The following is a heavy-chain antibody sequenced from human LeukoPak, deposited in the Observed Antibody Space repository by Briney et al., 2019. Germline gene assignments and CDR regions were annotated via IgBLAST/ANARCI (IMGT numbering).Heavy chain of an antibody. Sequence: GGSLRLSCAASGFTFSAYSMNWVRQAPGKGLEWVSSITGSSGSIYYADSLEGRFTISRDNAKNSLYLQMNSLRAEDTAVYYCTRDDFWSGYSMDYWGQGTLVTVSS. J-gene: IGHJ4*02. V-gene: IGHV3-21*01. D-gene: IGHD3-3*01. CDR1: GFTFSAYS. CDR3: TRDDFWSGYSMDY. CDR2: ITGSSGSI.